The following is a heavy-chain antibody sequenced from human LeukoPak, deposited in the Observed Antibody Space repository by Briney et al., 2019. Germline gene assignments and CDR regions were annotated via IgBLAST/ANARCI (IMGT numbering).Heavy chain of an antibody. CDR2: INQDGTEK. J-gene: IGHJ4*02. D-gene: IGHD2-21*01. CDR3: ARVNIAAYDY. CDR1: GFSFTTYW. V-gene: IGHV3-7*01. Sequence: GGSLRLSCAASGFSFTTYWMSWVRQAPGKGLEWVANINQDGTEKYYVDSVKGRLTISRDNAKNSLYLQMNSLRVEDTAVYYCARVNIAAYDYWGQGTLVTVSS.